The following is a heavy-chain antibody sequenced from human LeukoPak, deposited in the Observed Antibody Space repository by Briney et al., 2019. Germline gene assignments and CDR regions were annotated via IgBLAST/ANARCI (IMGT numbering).Heavy chain of an antibody. CDR3: AKQLYSNGYRWFDP. D-gene: IGHD3-22*01. J-gene: IGHJ5*02. V-gene: IGHV3-23*01. Sequence: GGSLRLSCAASGFSFNNYGMSWVRQAPGKGLEWVSSISGDGDIIVYADSVKGRFTTSRDNSENTLYPQMSSLSAADTAIYYCAKQLYSNGYRWFDPWGQGTLVTVSS. CDR1: GFSFNNYG. CDR2: ISGDGDII.